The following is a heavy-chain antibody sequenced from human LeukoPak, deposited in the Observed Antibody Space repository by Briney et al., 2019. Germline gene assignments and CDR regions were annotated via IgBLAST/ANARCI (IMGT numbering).Heavy chain of an antibody. CDR2: IFPNTGDT. CDR1: GYAFIGYY. Sequence: GASMKVSCKASGYAFIGYYIHWVRQAPGQGLEWLGSIFPNTGDTRYAQKFQGRVTMTRDTSISTASMELRRLKSDDSAVYYCARDSGWGNYRSVDYFDYWGQGTLVTVSS. CDR3: ARDSGWGNYRSVDYFDY. J-gene: IGHJ4*02. V-gene: IGHV1-2*02. D-gene: IGHD3-16*02.